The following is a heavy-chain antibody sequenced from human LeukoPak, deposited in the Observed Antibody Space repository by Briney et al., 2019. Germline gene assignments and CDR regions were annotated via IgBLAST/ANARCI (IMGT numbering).Heavy chain of an antibody. CDR1: RFAFHNYA. CDR2: ISVDGGDI. CDR3: AKARGIAAAGKDY. Sequence: PGGSLRLSCAASRFAFHNYAMTWIRQAPERGLEWVSSISVDGGDIKYTDSAKGRFTISRDNSKGTLYLQMDSLRAEDTAVYYCAKARGIAAAGKDYWGQGTLVTVSS. V-gene: IGHV3-23*01. J-gene: IGHJ4*02. D-gene: IGHD6-13*01.